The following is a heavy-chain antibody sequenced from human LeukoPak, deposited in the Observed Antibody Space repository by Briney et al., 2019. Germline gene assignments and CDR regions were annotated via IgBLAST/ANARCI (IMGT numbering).Heavy chain of an antibody. D-gene: IGHD1-20*01. V-gene: IGHV4-59*12. J-gene: IGHJ4*02. CDR1: GGSISSYY. Sequence: SETLSLTCTVSGGSISSYYWSWIRQPPGKGLEWVGYIYHSGSTYYNPSLKSRVTISVDRSKNQFSLKLSSVTAADTAVYYCARLITGVFDYWGQGTLVTVSS. CDR2: IYHSGST. CDR3: ARLITGVFDY.